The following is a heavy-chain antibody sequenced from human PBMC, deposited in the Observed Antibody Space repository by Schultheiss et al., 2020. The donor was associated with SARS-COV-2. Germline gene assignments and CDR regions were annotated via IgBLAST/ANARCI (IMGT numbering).Heavy chain of an antibody. CDR2: ISSSSSYI. V-gene: IGHV3-21*01. CDR1: GFTFSNAW. CDR3: ARNPYNWNPVYYYYMDV. D-gene: IGHD1-20*01. J-gene: IGHJ6*03. Sequence: GGSLRLSCAASGFTFSNAWMSWVRQAPGKGLEWVSSISSSSSYIYYADSVKGRFTISRDNAKNSLYLQMNSLRAEDTAVYYCARNPYNWNPVYYYYMDVWGKGTTVTVSS.